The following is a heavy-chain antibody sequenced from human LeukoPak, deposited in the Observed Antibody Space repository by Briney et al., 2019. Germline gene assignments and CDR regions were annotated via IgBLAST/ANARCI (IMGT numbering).Heavy chain of an antibody. CDR1: GGSFRGYY. D-gene: IGHD6-19*01. Sequence: SETLSLTCAVYGGSFRGYYGSWIRQPPGKGLEWIGEINHSGSTNYNPSLKSRVTISVDTSKNQFSLRLSSVTAADTAVYYCARAPPPVIAVAGRASWFDPWGQGTLVTVSS. V-gene: IGHV4-34*01. CDR3: ARAPPPVIAVAGRASWFDP. CDR2: INHSGST. J-gene: IGHJ5*02.